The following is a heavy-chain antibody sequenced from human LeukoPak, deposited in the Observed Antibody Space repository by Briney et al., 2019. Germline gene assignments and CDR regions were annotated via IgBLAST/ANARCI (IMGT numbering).Heavy chain of an antibody. CDR2: ISGSGHKT. D-gene: IGHD2-15*01. Sequence: GGSLRLSCAATGFTFSSYAMNWVRQAPGKGLEGVSTISGSGHKTYYADSVKGRFTISRYNSKNTLYLQMNSLRAEDTAVYYCAKDRFKCSGGSCYSSYFYYYYMDVWGKGTTVTVSS. V-gene: IGHV3-23*01. CDR3: AKDRFKCSGGSCYSSYFYYYYMDV. J-gene: IGHJ6*03. CDR1: GFTFSSYA.